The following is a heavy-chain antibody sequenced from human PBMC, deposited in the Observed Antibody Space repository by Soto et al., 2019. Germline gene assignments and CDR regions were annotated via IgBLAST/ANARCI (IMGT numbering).Heavy chain of an antibody. CDR2: IYSSGNT. Sequence: SETLSLTCTVSGGSISTYYWSWIRQPPGKGLEWIGYIYSSGNTNSNPSLKSRVTILVDTSKNQFSLKLSSVTAADTAVYYCARVPDRWGQGTLVTVSS. D-gene: IGHD2-2*01. J-gene: IGHJ5*02. CDR1: GGSISTYY. CDR3: ARVPDR. V-gene: IGHV4-59*12.